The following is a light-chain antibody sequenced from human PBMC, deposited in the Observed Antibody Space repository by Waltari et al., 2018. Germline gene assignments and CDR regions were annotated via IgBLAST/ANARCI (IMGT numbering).Light chain of an antibody. CDR2: DAS. Sequence: EIVLTQSPATLSLSPGERATLSCRASQSVSSYLAWDQQKPGQAPRLLIYDASNRATGISARFSGSGSGTDFTLTINSVEPEDFAVYYCQQRSNWPPWTFGQGTKVEIK. V-gene: IGKV3-11*01. CDR3: QQRSNWPPWT. J-gene: IGKJ1*01. CDR1: QSVSSY.